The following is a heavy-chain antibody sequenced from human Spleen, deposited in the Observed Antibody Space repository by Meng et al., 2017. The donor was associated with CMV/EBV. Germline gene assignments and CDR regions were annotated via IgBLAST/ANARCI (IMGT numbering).Heavy chain of an antibody. D-gene: IGHD4-11*01. CDR1: GFHFSTYW. Sequence: GESLKISCAASGFHFSTYWMSWVRQAPGKGLEWVGFIRSKAYGGTTEYAASVKGRFTISRDDSKSIAYLQMNSLKTEDTAVYYCTRAGYSNYGMDVWGQGTTVTVSS. CDR2: IRSKAYGGTT. V-gene: IGHV3-49*04. J-gene: IGHJ6*02. CDR3: TRAGYSNYGMDV.